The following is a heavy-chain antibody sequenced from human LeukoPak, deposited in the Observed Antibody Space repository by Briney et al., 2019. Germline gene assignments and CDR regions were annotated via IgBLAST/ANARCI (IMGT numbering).Heavy chain of an antibody. V-gene: IGHV4-30-4*01. Sequence: PSQTLSLTCTVSGGSISSGDYYWSWIRQPPGKGLEWIGYIYYSGSTNYNPSLKSRVTISVDTSKNQFSLKLRSVTAADTAVYYCARDGGYSDYAAIWFDPWGQGTLVTVSP. CDR2: IYYSGST. CDR1: GGSISSGDYY. J-gene: IGHJ5*02. D-gene: IGHD4-11*01. CDR3: ARDGGYSDYAAIWFDP.